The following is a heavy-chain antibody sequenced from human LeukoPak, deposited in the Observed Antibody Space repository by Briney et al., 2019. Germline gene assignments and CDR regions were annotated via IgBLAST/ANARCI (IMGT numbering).Heavy chain of an antibody. CDR3: ARETRVRWTDY. CDR1: GFTFSSYD. V-gene: IGHV3-13*01. D-gene: IGHD5-24*01. CDR2: IGTAGDT. Sequence: GGSLRLSCAASGFTFSSYDMHWVRQATGKGLEWVSAIGTAGDTYYPGSVKGRFTISRENAKNSLYLQMNSLRAEDTAVYYCARETRVRWTDYWGQGILVTVSS. J-gene: IGHJ4*02.